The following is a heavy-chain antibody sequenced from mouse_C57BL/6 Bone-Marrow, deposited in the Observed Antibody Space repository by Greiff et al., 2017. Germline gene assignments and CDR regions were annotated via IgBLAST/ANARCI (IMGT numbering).Heavy chain of an antibody. Sequence: QVQLQQPGAELVKPGASVKLSCKASGYTFTSYWMHWVKQRPGQGLEWIGMIHPNSGSTNYNEKFKSKATLTVDKSSSTAYMQLSILTSEDSAVYYCARYYYGSSYDWYFDVWGTGTTVTVSS. CDR1: GYTFTSYW. J-gene: IGHJ1*03. CDR2: IHPNSGST. CDR3: ARYYYGSSYDWYFDV. D-gene: IGHD1-1*01. V-gene: IGHV1-64*01.